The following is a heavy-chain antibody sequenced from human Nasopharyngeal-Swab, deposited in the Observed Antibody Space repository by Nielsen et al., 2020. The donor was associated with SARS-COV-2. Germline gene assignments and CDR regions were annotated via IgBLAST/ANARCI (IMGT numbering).Heavy chain of an antibody. CDR1: GFTVSSNY. J-gene: IGHJ4*02. CDR3: ATKSSGWFGVDF. V-gene: IGHV3-53*01. D-gene: IGHD6-19*01. Sequence: GGSLRPSCAASGFTVSSNYMSWVRQAPGKGLEWVSVIYSGGSTYYADSVKGRFTISRDKSKNTLYLQMNSLRAEDTAVYYCATKSSGWFGVDFWGQGTLVTVSS. CDR2: IYSGGST.